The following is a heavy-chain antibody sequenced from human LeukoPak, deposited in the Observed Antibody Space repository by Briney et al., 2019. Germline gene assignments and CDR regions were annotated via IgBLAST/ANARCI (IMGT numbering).Heavy chain of an antibody. CDR3: ARSQYQLLWGSYYYYGMDV. CDR2: INHSGST. D-gene: IGHD2-2*01. V-gene: IGHV4-34*01. Sequence: SETLSLTCAVYGGSFSGYYWSWIRQPPGKGLEWIGEINHSGSTNYNPSLKSRVTISVDTSKNQFSLKLSSVTAADTAVYCCARSQYQLLWGSYYYYGMDVWGQGTTVTVSS. CDR1: GGSFSGYY. J-gene: IGHJ6*02.